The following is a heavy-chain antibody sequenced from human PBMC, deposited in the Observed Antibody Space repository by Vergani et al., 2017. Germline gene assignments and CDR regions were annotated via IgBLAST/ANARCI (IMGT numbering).Heavy chain of an antibody. CDR3: ARHSTVEWLVKLGWIDP. CDR1: GASIRSSNYY. CDR2: IYYSGRT. V-gene: IGHV4-39*01. J-gene: IGHJ5*02. Sequence: QLQLQESGPGLVKPSATLSLTCSVSGASIRSSNYYWGWIRQPPGKGLEWIASIYYSGRTYYNSSLKSRVTISVDTAKNQFSLKLSSVTAADTAVYFCARHSTVEWLVKLGWIDPWGQGILVTVSS. D-gene: IGHD6-19*01.